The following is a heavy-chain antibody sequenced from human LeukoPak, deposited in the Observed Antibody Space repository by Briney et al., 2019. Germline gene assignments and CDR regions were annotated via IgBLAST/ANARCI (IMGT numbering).Heavy chain of an antibody. D-gene: IGHD6-13*01. CDR1: GYTLTAYY. V-gene: IGHV1-2*02. CDR3: ARCTVIAAAGISWFDP. J-gene: IGHJ5*02. Sequence: ASVKVSCKASGYTLTAYYMHWVRQAPGQGLEWMGWINPNSGGTNYAQKFQGRVTMTRDTSISTAYMELSSLRSEDTAVYYCARCTVIAAAGISWFDPWGQGTLVTVSS. CDR2: INPNSGGT.